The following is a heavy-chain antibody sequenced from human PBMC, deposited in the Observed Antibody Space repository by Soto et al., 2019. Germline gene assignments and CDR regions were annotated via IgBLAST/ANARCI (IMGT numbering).Heavy chain of an antibody. CDR2: ISGSGGST. J-gene: IGHJ4*02. D-gene: IGHD3-3*01. V-gene: IGHV3-23*01. CDR3: AKRPRALRFLEWFFDY. CDR1: GFTFSSYA. Sequence: GESLKISCAASGFTFSSYAMSWVRQAPGKGLEWVSAISGSGGSTYYADSVKGRLTISRDNSKNTLYLQMNSLRAEDTAVYYCAKRPRALRFLEWFFDYWGQGTLVTVSS.